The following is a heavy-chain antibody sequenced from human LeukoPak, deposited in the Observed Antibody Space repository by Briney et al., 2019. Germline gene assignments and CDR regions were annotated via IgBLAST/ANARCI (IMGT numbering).Heavy chain of an antibody. CDR3: ARGLLFYYGSGSYVDYFDY. J-gene: IGHJ4*02. V-gene: IGHV4-59*12. CDR2: IYYSGST. CDR1: GGSISSYY. D-gene: IGHD3-10*01. Sequence: PSETLSLTCTVSGGSISSYYWSWLRQPPGKGLEWIGYIYYSGSTNYNPSLKSRVTISVDTSKNQFSLKLSSVTAADTAVYYCARGLLFYYGSGSYVDYFDYWGQGTLVTVSS.